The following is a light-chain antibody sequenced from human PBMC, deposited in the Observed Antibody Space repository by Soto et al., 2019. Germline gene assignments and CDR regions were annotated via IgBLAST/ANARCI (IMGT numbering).Light chain of an antibody. J-gene: IGKJ4*01. CDR3: QQYNNWPLT. CDR2: AAS. V-gene: IGKV3-15*01. Sequence: EIVMTQSPATLSVSPGQRVTLSCRASQSVNTNLAWYQHKPGQAPRLLIYAASTRATDVPARFSGGGSETEFTLTISSLQSEDFAVYYCQQYNNWPLTFGGGTKVDI. CDR1: QSVNTN.